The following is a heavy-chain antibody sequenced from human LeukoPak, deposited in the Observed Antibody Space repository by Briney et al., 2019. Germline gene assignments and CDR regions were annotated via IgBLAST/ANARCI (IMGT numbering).Heavy chain of an antibody. CDR3: ARRGFFDY. V-gene: IGHV4-59*08. J-gene: IGHJ4*02. CDR2: IYSSGST. D-gene: IGHD3-16*01. CDR1: GFTFSTYS. Sequence: GSLRLSCATSGFTFSTYSMNWVRQAPGKGLEWIGCIYSSGSTTYNPSLRSRVIISVDTSKNQFSLKLNSVTAADTAVYYCARRGFFDYWGQGALVTISS.